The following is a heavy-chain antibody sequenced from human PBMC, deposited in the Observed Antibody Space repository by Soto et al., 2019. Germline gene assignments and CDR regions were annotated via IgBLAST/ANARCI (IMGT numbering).Heavy chain of an antibody. Sequence: QVQLQESGPGLLKPSETLSLTCSVSGGSISGYYWSWIRQPPGKGLEWIGYMYYSGTTNYNPSLKSRVTIPVDPTKNQVSVKVTSVTAADTAVYYSARVVRLDYGQPPQLDYWGQGTLFTVSS. V-gene: IGHV4-59*01. CDR1: GGSISGYY. D-gene: IGHD4-17*01. J-gene: IGHJ4*02. CDR2: MYYSGTT. CDR3: ARVVRLDYGQPPQLDY.